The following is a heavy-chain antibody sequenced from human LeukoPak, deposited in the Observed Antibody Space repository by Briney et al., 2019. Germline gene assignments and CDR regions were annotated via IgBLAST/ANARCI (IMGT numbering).Heavy chain of an antibody. CDR2: INHSGST. J-gene: IGHJ5*02. D-gene: IGHD2-2*01. CDR3: ARGRVVPAAGWFDP. V-gene: IGHV4-34*01. Sequence: SETLSLTCAVYGGSFSGYYWSWIRQPPGEGLEWIGEINHSGSTNYNPSLKSRVTISVDTSKNQFSLKLSSVTAADTAVYYCARGRVVPAAGWFDPWGQGTLVTVSS. CDR1: GGSFSGYY.